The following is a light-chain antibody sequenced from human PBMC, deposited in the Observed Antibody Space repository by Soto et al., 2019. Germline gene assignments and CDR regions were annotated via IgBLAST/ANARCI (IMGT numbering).Light chain of an antibody. CDR3: QQATSFPLN. Sequence: DIQVTQSPSSVSASVGDRVTITCRASQDINNWLAWYQQKPGKAPKLLIYTTSKFQSGVPSRFSGSGSGTDFTLTINSLQPEDFATYYCQQATSFPLNFGRGTKVEIK. CDR2: TTS. J-gene: IGKJ4*01. CDR1: QDINNW. V-gene: IGKV1D-12*01.